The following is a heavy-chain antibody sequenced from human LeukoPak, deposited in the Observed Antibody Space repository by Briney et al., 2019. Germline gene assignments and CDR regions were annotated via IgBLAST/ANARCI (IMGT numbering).Heavy chain of an antibody. CDR1: GFTFSSYA. CDR3: AKATVTSITIFDY. Sequence: GGSLRLSCAASGFTFSSYAMTWVRQAPGKGLEWVSAISGSGGNTYYADSIKGQFTISRDNSKNSLYLQMNSLRAEDTAVYYCAKATVTSITIFDYWGQGTLVTVSS. V-gene: IGHV3-23*01. J-gene: IGHJ4*02. CDR2: ISGSGGNT. D-gene: IGHD4-17*01.